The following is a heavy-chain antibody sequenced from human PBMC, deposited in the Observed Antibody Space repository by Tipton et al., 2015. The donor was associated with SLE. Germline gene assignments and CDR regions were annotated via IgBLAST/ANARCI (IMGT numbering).Heavy chain of an antibody. J-gene: IGHJ4*02. CDR1: GYTFTSYG. CDR2: ISAYNGNT. CDR3: ARVGGYCSSTSCYAGYFDY. V-gene: IGHV1-18*01. Sequence: QSGAEVKKPGASVKVSCKASGYTFTSYGISWVRQAPGQGLEWMGWISAYNGNTNYAQKLQGRVTMTTDASTSTAYMELRSLRSDDTAVYYCARVGGYCSSTSCYAGYFDYWGQGTLVTVSS. D-gene: IGHD2-2*01.